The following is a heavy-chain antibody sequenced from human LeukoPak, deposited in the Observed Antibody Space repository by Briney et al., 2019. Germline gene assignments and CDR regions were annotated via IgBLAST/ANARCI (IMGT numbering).Heavy chain of an antibody. Sequence: GESLKISCKGSGYSFTSYWIGWVRQMPGKGLEWMGIIYPGDSDTRYSPSFQGQVTISADKSISTAYLQWSSLKASDTAMYYCASGLGYCSSTSCHSKNWGQGTLVTVSS. V-gene: IGHV5-51*01. CDR1: GYSFTSYW. CDR2: IYPGDSDT. D-gene: IGHD2-2*01. J-gene: IGHJ4*02. CDR3: ASGLGYCSSTSCHSKN.